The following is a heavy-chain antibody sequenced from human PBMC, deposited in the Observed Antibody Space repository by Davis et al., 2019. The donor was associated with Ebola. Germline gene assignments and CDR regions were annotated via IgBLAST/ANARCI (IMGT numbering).Heavy chain of an antibody. Sequence: ASVKVSCKASGYTFTNYYIHWVRQAPGQGLEWMGVINPGGGDTSYAQKFQGRVSVTTDTSTSTVYMELRSLTSDDTAVFYCARQLSETVANFGVAGIQDNWFDPWGQGTLVAVSS. CDR2: INPGGGDT. D-gene: IGHD3-3*01. J-gene: IGHJ5*02. V-gene: IGHV1-46*01. CDR1: GYTFTNYY. CDR3: ARQLSETVANFGVAGIQDNWFDP.